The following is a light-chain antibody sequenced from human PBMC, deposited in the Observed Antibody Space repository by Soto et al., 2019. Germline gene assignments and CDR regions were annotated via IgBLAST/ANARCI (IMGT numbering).Light chain of an antibody. Sequence: DIQMTQSPSSLSESVGERVTITCRASQSISTYLNWFQQKPGKAPKLLIYGASNLPTGVPSRFSVSGSGTDFTLTISSLQRDDFATYYCQESHTSLGTFGPGTKVDIK. CDR1: QSISTY. J-gene: IGKJ3*01. CDR2: GAS. CDR3: QESHTSLGT. V-gene: IGKV1-39*01.